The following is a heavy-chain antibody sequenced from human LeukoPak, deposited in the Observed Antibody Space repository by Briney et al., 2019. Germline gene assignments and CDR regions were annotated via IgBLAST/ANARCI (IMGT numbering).Heavy chain of an antibody. CDR2: ISPDGSDK. J-gene: IGHJ5*02. CDR1: GFTFGHTW. V-gene: IGHV3-7*01. CDR3: GRWGVNAGLDR. D-gene: IGHD3-10*01. Sequence: GGSLRLSCAASGFTFGHTWMGWVRQAPGKGLEWVANISPDGSDKYYVDSVRGRFTISRDNAQNSVNLQMNSLRAEDSAVYYCGRWGVNAGLDRWGQGTLVSVSS.